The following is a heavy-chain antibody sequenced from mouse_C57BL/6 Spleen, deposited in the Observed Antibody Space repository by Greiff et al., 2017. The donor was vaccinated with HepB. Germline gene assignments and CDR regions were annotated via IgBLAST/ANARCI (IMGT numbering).Heavy chain of an antibody. CDR3: ARIYYGSPYWYFDV. CDR1: DSEVFPIAY. J-gene: IGHJ1*03. D-gene: IGHD1-1*01. V-gene: IGHV15-2*01. CDR2: ILPSIGRT. Sequence: QVQLQQSGSELRSPGSSVKLSCKDFDSEVFPIAYMSWVRQKPGHGFEWIGGILPSIGRTIYGEKFEDKATLDADTLSNTAYLELNSLTSEDSAIYYCARIYYGSPYWYFDVWGTGTTVTVSS.